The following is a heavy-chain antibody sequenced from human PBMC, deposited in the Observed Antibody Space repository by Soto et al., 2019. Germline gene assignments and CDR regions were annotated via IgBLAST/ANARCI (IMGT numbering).Heavy chain of an antibody. CDR3: ARGIATAQLGP. Sequence: QVQLVQSGAEVKKPGASVKISCKASGYTFTRYTMNWVRQAPGQRLEWMGWINPDNGNTKSSQKFQDRVTITRDTSSSSPYMDLSILRSEDTAVYYCARGIATAQLGPWGQGTLVSVSS. J-gene: IGHJ5*02. V-gene: IGHV1-3*01. CDR2: INPDNGNT. D-gene: IGHD2-15*01. CDR1: GYTFTRYT.